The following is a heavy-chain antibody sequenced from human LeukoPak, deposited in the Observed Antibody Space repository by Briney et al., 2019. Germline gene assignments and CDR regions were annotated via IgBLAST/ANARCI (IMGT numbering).Heavy chain of an antibody. CDR1: GFSVSVNY. D-gene: IGHD4/OR15-4a*01. Sequence: GGSLRLSCEISGFSVSVNYINWVRQAPGKGLEWVSVIHTDGTKYYADSVKGRFTISRDNSKNTLYLQMNSLRAEDTAVYYCAKGGLTSYYYYYMDVWGKGTTVTVSS. J-gene: IGHJ6*03. V-gene: IGHV3-53*05. CDR2: IHTDGTK. CDR3: AKGGLTSYYYYYMDV.